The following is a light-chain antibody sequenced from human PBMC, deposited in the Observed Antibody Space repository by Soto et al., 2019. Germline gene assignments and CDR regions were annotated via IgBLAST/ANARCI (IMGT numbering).Light chain of an antibody. J-gene: IGKJ4*01. CDR2: GAS. Sequence: EIVLTQSPATLSVSPGERATLSCRASQSVSTNLVWYQQKPGQAPRLLIFGASTRATNIPARFSGNGSGTEFTLTISSLQSEDFAVYYCQQYINWPTLTFGGGTKVEIK. CDR1: QSVSTN. V-gene: IGKV3-15*01. CDR3: QQYINWPTLT.